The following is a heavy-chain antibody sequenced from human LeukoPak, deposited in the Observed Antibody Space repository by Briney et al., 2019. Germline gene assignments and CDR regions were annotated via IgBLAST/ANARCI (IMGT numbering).Heavy chain of an antibody. V-gene: IGHV3-30*03. CDR3: ARGALAAAGSFDY. Sequence: PGRSLRLSCAASGFTFSSYGMHWVRQAPGKGLEWVAVISYDGSNKYYADSVKGRFTISRDNSKNTLYLQMNSLRAEDTAVYYCARGALAAAGSFDYWGQGTLVTVSS. J-gene: IGHJ4*02. CDR1: GFTFSSYG. D-gene: IGHD6-13*01. CDR2: ISYDGSNK.